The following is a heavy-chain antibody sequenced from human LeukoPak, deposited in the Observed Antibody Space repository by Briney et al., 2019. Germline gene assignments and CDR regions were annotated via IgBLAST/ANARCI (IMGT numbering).Heavy chain of an antibody. D-gene: IGHD3-3*01. Sequence: GGSLRLSCAASGFTFSSYSMNWVRQAPGKGLEWVSSISSSSSYIYYADSVKGRFTISRDNAKNSLYLQMNSLRAEDTAVYYCARVGGNDFWSGHPEYWGQGTLVTVSS. J-gene: IGHJ4*02. CDR3: ARVGGNDFWSGHPEY. V-gene: IGHV3-21*01. CDR2: ISSSSSYI. CDR1: GFTFSSYS.